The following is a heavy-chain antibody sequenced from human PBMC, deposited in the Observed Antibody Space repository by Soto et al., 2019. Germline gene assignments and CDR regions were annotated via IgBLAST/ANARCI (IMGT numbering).Heavy chain of an antibody. D-gene: IGHD6-13*01. J-gene: IGHJ1*01. Sequence: QVQLQESGPGLVKPSGTLSLTCAVSGGSISSTNWWSWVRHPPGKGLEGIGEIFHSGSTNYNPSPQSRVTMSVDKSKNQFSLKLSSVTAADTAVYYCTRENPGIALWGQGTLVTVSS. CDR1: GGSISSTNW. CDR2: IFHSGST. V-gene: IGHV4-4*02. CDR3: TRENPGIAL.